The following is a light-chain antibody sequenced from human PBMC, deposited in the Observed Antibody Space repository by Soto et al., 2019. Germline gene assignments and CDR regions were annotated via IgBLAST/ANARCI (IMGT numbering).Light chain of an antibody. V-gene: IGKV3-20*01. Sequence: DIVLTQSPGTLSWSPGERASLSCRASQSVSSGHLAWYKQKPGQAPRLLIYGASSRATGIPDRFSGSGSGTDFTLTISRLEPEDYAVYYCQQYGHSLWTFGQGTKVDIK. CDR1: QSVSSGH. CDR3: QQYGHSLWT. CDR2: GAS. J-gene: IGKJ1*01.